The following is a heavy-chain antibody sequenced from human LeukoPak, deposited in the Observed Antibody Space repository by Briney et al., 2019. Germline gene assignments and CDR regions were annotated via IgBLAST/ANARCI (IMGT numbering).Heavy chain of an antibody. CDR1: GFTFSSYA. J-gene: IGHJ4*02. CDR3: AKSLRGDTVTDCAY. Sequence: GGSLRLSCTASGFTFSSYAMTWVRLAPGKGLEWVSGITGGGAGTYYAGSVKGRFAISRDNSKNTLYLQMNSLRAEDTAVYYCAKSLRGDTVTDCAYWGQGTLVTVSS. V-gene: IGHV3-23*01. CDR2: ITGGGAGT. D-gene: IGHD5-18*01.